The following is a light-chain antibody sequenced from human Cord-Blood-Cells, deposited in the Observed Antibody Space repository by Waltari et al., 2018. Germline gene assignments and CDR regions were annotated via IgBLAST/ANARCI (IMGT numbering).Light chain of an antibody. Sequence: DIQRTQSPSSLSASVGDRVTITCRASQSISSDLNWYQQKPGKAPKPLIYAASSLQSGVPSRFSGSGSGTDFTLTISSLRPEDFATYYCQQSYSTPRALTFGGGTKVEIK. CDR3: QQSYSTPRALT. J-gene: IGKJ4*01. CDR1: QSISSD. CDR2: AAS. V-gene: IGKV1-39*01.